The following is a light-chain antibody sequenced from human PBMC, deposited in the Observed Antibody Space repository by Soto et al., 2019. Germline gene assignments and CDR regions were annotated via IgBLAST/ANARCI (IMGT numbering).Light chain of an antibody. CDR3: QQYNSYS. CDR1: QSICSW. V-gene: IGKV1-5*03. J-gene: IGKJ1*01. Sequence: IQMTQSPSTLSASVGQIVTITCRASQSICSWLAWYQQKPRKAPKLLIYKASNLETRVPSRFSGSGSGTEFTLTINGLQPDDFATYYCQQYNSYSFGQGTKVDIK. CDR2: KAS.